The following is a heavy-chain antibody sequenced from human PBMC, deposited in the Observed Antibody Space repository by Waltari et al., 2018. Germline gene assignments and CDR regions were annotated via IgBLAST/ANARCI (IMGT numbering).Heavy chain of an antibody. CDR3: ARHGVYYGSGSYYPFDY. V-gene: IGHV5-51*01. CDR1: GYSFTSYW. D-gene: IGHD3-10*01. CDR2: IYPGDSDT. Sequence: EVQLVQSGAEVKKPGESLKISCTGSGYSFTSYWIGWVRQMPGKGLEWMGIIYPGDSDTRYSPSFQGQVTISADKSISTAYLQWSSLKASDTAMYYCARHGVYYGSGSYYPFDYWGQGTLVTVSS. J-gene: IGHJ4*02.